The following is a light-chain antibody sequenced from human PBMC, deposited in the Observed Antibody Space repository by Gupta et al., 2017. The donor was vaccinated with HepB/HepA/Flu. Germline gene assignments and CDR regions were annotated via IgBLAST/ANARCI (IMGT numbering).Light chain of an antibody. J-gene: IGKJ1*01. CDR1: QSVGFNY. CDR2: GAS. Sequence: EIVLTQSPDTLSLSPGERATLSCRASQSVGFNYFAWYQQKPGQTPRLLIYGASTRATGVPDRFSDSGSGTDFTLTISRLEPEDFAVYYCQQYTTSSRTFGQGTKVETK. CDR3: QQYTTSSRT. V-gene: IGKV3-20*01.